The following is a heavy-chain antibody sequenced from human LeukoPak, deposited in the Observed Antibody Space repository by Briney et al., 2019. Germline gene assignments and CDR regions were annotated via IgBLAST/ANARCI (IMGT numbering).Heavy chain of an antibody. D-gene: IGHD3-22*01. CDR3: ARDGYYDSSGYYLNWFDP. CDR1: GYTFTSYG. Sequence: VASVKVSCKASGYTFTSYGISWVRQAPGQGLEWMGWISAYNGNTNYAQKLQGRVTMTTDTSTSTAYMELRSLRSDDTAVYYCARDGYYDSSGYYLNWFDPWGQGTLVTVSS. J-gene: IGHJ5*02. V-gene: IGHV1-18*01. CDR2: ISAYNGNT.